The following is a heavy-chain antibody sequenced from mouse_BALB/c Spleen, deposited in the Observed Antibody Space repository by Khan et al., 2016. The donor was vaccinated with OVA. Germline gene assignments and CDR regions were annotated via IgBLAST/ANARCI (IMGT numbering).Heavy chain of an antibody. CDR2: INPSNGGT. J-gene: IGHJ1*01. V-gene: IGHV1-53*01. D-gene: IGHD1-1*01. Sequence: VQLQESGTELVKPGASVKLSCKTSGYTFTRYYMYWVKQRPGQGLEWIGEINPSNGGTNFNEKFKSKATLTVDKLSSTAYMQLSSLTSEVSAVYYCTRKDYYGSSHRYFDVWGAGTTVTVAS. CDR3: TRKDYYGSSHRYFDV. CDR1: GYTFTRYY.